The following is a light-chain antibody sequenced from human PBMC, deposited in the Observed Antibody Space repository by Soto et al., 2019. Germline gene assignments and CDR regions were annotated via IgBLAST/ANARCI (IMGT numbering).Light chain of an antibody. Sequence: EIVLTQSPVTLSLSPGERATLSCRASQSISNDLGWYQQRPGQPPRLLIYAASNRAPGIPARFSGSGSGIDFNLTISSLEPEDFAVYCCQQCSDWPPITFGQGTRLEIK. CDR2: AAS. CDR1: QSISND. J-gene: IGKJ5*01. CDR3: QQCSDWPPIT. V-gene: IGKV3-11*01.